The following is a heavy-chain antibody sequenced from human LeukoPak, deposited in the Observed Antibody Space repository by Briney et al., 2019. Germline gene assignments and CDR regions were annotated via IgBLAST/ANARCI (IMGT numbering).Heavy chain of an antibody. D-gene: IGHD6-19*01. CDR2: ISWNSGSI. CDR1: GFTFDDYA. J-gene: IGHJ4*02. CDR3: AKAHSSGWYPHFDY. V-gene: IGHV3-9*01. Sequence: GRSLRLSCAASGFTFDDYAMHWVRQAPGKGLEWVSGISWNSGSIGYADSVKGRFTISRDNAKNSLYLQMNSLRAEDTALYYCAKAHSSGWYPHFDYWGQGTLVTVSS.